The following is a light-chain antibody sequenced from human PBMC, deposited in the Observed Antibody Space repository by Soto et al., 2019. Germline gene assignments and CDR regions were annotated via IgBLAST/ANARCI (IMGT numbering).Light chain of an antibody. CDR3: CSYAGSSTSWV. CDR1: LSDVGSYDL. J-gene: IGLJ3*02. CDR2: EGS. V-gene: IGLV2-23*01. Sequence: QSALTQPASVSGSPGQSITISCTGTLSDVGSYDLVSWYQQHPGKAPKLMIYEGSKRPSGVSSRFSGSKSGNTASLTISGLQAEDEAEYYCCSYAGSSTSWVFGGGTKLTVL.